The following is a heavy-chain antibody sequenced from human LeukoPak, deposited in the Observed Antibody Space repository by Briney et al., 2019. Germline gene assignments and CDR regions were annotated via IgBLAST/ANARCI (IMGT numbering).Heavy chain of an antibody. CDR3: ARDQHSGYSSSWISRGGGVDY. CDR1: GYTFTSYY. D-gene: IGHD6-13*01. V-gene: IGHV1-46*01. J-gene: IGHJ4*02. CDR2: INPSGGST. Sequence: ASVKVSCKASGYTFTSYYMHWVRQAPGQGLEWMGIINPSGGSTSYAQKFQGRVTMTRDTSTSTVYMELSSLRSEDTAVYYCARDQHSGYSSSWISRGGGVDYWGQGTLVTVSS.